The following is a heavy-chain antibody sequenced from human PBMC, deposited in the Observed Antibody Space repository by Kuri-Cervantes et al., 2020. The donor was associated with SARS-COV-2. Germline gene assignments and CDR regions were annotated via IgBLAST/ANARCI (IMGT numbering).Heavy chain of an antibody. J-gene: IGHJ4*02. CDR2: INPNSGGT. CDR1: GYTFTGYY. Sequence: ASVKVSCKASGYTFTGYYMHWVRQAPGQGLEWMGRINPNSGGTNYAQKFQGRVTMTRDTSISTAYMELSRLRSDDTAVYYCARAGGISSGYYYRLDYWGQGPLVTVSS. V-gene: IGHV1-2*06. D-gene: IGHD3-22*01. CDR3: ARAGGISSGYYYRLDY.